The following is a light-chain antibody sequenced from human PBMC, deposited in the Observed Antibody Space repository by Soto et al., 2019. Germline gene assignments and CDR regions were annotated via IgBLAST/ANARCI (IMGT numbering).Light chain of an antibody. CDR1: SSNIGSNY. CDR2: RNN. J-gene: IGLJ1*01. Sequence: QSALTQPPSASGTPGQRVTISCSGSSSNIGSNYVYWYQQLPGTAPKLLIYRNNQRPSGVPDRFSGSKSGTSASLAISVFRSEDEADYYCAAWDDSPSGYVFGTGSKVTVL. CDR3: AAWDDSPSGYV. V-gene: IGLV1-47*01.